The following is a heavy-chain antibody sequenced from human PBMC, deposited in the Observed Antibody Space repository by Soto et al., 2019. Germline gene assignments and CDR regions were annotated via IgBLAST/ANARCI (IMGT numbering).Heavy chain of an antibody. D-gene: IGHD3-22*01. Sequence: QVQLVQSGAELKKPGSSVKVSCKASGGTFSSYAISWVRQSPGLGLEWMGGIIPIFGTANYAERFQCRVRITADESPSDGYMEMSSLRSEGTAVYYCATAYYDSSGYYPAPYTFDSWGQETLVTVSS. J-gene: IGHJ4*02. CDR2: IIPIFGTA. CDR1: GGTFSSYA. CDR3: ATAYYDSSGYYPAPYTFDS. V-gene: IGHV1-69*12.